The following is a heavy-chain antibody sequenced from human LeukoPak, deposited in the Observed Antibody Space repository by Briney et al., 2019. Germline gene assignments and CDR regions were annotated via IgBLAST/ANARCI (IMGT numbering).Heavy chain of an antibody. CDR3: ARDRVRGGYDAFDI. CDR2: IYTSGST. Sequence: SETLSLTCTVSGGSISSYYWSWIRQPAGKGLEWIGRIYTSGSTNYNPSLKSRVTMSVDTSKNQFSLKLSSETAADTAVYYCARDRVRGGYDAFDIWGQGTMVTVSS. V-gene: IGHV4-4*07. D-gene: IGHD3-10*02. CDR1: GGSISSYY. J-gene: IGHJ3*02.